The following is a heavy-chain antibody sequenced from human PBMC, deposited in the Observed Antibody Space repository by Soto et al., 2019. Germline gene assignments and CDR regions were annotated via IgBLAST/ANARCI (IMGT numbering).Heavy chain of an antibody. CDR2: ISYDGSNK. V-gene: IGHV3-30*18. CDR3: AKPLRLYNWNDAGY. Sequence: QVQLVESGGGVVQPGRSLRLSCAASGFTFSSYGMHWVRQAPGKGLEWVAVISYDGSNKYYADSVKGRFTISRDNSKNTLYLQMNCLRAEDTAVYYCAKPLRLYNWNDAGYWGQGTLVTVSS. D-gene: IGHD1-1*01. CDR1: GFTFSSYG. J-gene: IGHJ4*02.